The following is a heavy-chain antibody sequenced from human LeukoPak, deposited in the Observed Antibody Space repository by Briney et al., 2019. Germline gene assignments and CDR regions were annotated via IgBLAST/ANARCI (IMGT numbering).Heavy chain of an antibody. CDR1: GFTFSTYA. CDR2: IYSGGST. Sequence: GGSLRLSCTASGFTFSTYAMSWVRQAPGKGLEWVSVIYSGGSTYYADSVKGRFTISRDNSKNTLYLQMNSLRAEDTAVYYCARDWHLDYWGQGTLVTVSS. V-gene: IGHV3-66*01. CDR3: ARDWHLDY. J-gene: IGHJ4*02.